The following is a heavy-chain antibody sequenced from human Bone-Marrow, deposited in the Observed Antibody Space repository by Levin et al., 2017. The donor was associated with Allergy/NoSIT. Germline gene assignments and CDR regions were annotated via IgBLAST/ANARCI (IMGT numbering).Heavy chain of an antibody. CDR3: ASDNSPPGIVVIPGAVDRQNWLDP. CDR1: GYTFTDYA. CDR2: INTNTGSP. V-gene: IGHV7-4-1*02. Sequence: ASVKVSCTVSGYTFTDYAIHWVRQAPGQGLEWMGWINTNTGSPTYAQAFIGHFVFSLDTSVSTAFLQINTLKSEDTAVYFCASDNSPPGIVVIPGAVDRQNWLDPWGQGTLVTVSS. J-gene: IGHJ5*02. D-gene: IGHD2-21*01.